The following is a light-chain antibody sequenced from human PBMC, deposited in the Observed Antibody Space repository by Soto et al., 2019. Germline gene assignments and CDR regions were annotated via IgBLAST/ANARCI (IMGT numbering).Light chain of an antibody. CDR1: SSNIGDHD. V-gene: IGLV1-51*02. J-gene: IGLJ3*02. Sequence: QSVLTQPPSVSAAPGEKVTISCSGSSSNIGDHDVSWYKQLPGTAPKLLMSENNKRPSGIPDRFSGSKSGTSATLGITGLQTGDEADYYCGTWDSSLSVGVFGGGTKLTVL. CDR2: ENN. CDR3: GTWDSSLSVGV.